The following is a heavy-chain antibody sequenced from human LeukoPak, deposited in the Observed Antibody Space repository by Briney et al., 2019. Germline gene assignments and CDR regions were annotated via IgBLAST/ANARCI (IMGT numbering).Heavy chain of an antibody. Sequence: GGSLRLSCAASGFTFSNAWMSWVRQAPGKGLQWVSAISGSGGSTYYADSVKGRFTISRDNSKNTLSLQMNSLRAEDTAVYYCAKTMTAAGTPYWGQGTLVTVSS. J-gene: IGHJ4*02. CDR3: AKTMTAAGTPY. CDR1: GFTFSNAW. D-gene: IGHD6-13*01. CDR2: ISGSGGST. V-gene: IGHV3-23*01.